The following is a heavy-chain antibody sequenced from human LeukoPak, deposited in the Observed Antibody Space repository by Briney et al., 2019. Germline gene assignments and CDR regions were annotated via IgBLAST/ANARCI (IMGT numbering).Heavy chain of an antibody. D-gene: IGHD3-22*01. CDR3: ARESPAGIVLADYYMDV. CDR2: IDYTGST. J-gene: IGHJ6*03. CDR1: GGSISSFY. V-gene: IGHV4-59*12. Sequence: SETLSLTCSNSGGSISSFYWSWIRQPPGKRLEWIGYIDYTGSTNYNPSLKSRVTISIDTSKNQFSLKLSSVTAADTAVYYCARESPAGIVLADYYMDVWGKGTTVTVSS.